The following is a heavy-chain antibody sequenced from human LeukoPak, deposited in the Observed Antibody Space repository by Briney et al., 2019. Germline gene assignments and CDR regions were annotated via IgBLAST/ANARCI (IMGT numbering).Heavy chain of an antibody. CDR2: ISSSGSTI. CDR1: GFTFSDYY. J-gene: IGHJ5*02. CDR3: ARRGSLTYNWFDP. D-gene: IGHD3-9*01. Sequence: GGSLRLSCAASGFTFSDYYMSWIRQAPGKGLEWVSYISSSGSTIYYADSVKGRFTISRDNAKNSLYLQMNSLRAENTAVYYCARRGSLTYNWFDPWGQGTLVTVSS. V-gene: IGHV3-11*04.